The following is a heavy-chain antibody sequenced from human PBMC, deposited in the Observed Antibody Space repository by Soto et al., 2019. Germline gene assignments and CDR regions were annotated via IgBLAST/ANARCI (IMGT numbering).Heavy chain of an antibody. D-gene: IGHD3-3*01. CDR2: ISAYNGST. CDR1: GYTFTSYG. CDR3: ARAATYYDFWSGYYKDYGMDV. V-gene: IGHV1-18*04. Sequence: ASVKVSCKASGYTFTSYGISWVRQAPGQGLEWMGWISAYNGSTNYAQKLQGRVTMTTDTSTSTAYMELRSLRSDDTAVYYCARAATYYDFWSGYYKDYGMDVWGQGTTVTVSS. J-gene: IGHJ6*02.